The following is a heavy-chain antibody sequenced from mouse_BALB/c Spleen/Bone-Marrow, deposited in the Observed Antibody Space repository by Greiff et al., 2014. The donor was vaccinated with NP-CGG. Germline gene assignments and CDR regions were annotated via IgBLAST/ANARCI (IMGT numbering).Heavy chain of an antibody. CDR2: IFPGTGTT. CDR1: GYTFTSYW. CDR3: ARKGISTVIATAYYFDY. D-gene: IGHD2-4*01. Sequence: VHLVESGAELVKPGASVKLSCKTSGYTFTSYWIQWVKQRPGQGPGWIGEIFPGTGTTYYNEKFKDKATLTIDTSSSTAYMQLSSLTSEDSAVYFCARKGISTVIATAYYFDYWGQGSTLTVSS. J-gene: IGHJ2*01. V-gene: IGHV1S132*01.